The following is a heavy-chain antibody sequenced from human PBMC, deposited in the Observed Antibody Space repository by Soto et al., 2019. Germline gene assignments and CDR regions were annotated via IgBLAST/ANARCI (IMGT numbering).Heavy chain of an antibody. CDR3: ARAGYLGYCSGGSCYMPDY. Sequence: ETLSLTCTVSGGSINNYYWSWIRQPPGKGLEFIGYIYYSGSTNHNPSLKGRVTISVDTSKNQFSLKLTSVTAADTAVYYCARAGYLGYCSGGSCYMPDYWGQGSLVTVPQ. V-gene: IGHV4-59*01. CDR1: GGSINNYY. CDR2: IYYSGST. J-gene: IGHJ4*02. D-gene: IGHD2-15*01.